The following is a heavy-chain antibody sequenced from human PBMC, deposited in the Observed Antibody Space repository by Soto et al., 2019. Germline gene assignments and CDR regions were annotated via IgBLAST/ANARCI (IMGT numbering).Heavy chain of an antibody. CDR3: ARGSAYYDILTGIPGPGYYYYGMDV. V-gene: IGHV4-31*03. Sequence: PSETLSLTCTVSGGSISGGGYYWSWIRQHPGKGLEWIGYIYYSGSTYYNPSLKSRVTISVDTSKNQFSLKLSSVTAADTAVYYCARGSAYYDILTGIPGPGYYYYGMDVWGQGTTVTVSS. J-gene: IGHJ6*02. CDR1: GGSISGGGYY. CDR2: IYYSGST. D-gene: IGHD3-9*01.